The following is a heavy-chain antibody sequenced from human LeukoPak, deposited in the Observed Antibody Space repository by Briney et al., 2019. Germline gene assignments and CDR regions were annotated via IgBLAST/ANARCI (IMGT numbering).Heavy chain of an antibody. D-gene: IGHD2-15*01. Sequence: GESLRLSCAASGLXFSSYAISWVRQAPGKGLEWVSAISKSGGSTYYADSVKGRFTISRDNSKNTLYLQMNSLGVEDTAVYYCAIWGYRSGGSCYVSAYYYGMDVWGQGTTVTVSS. CDR3: AIWGYRSGGSCYVSAYYYGMDV. CDR1: GLXFSSYA. CDR2: ISKSGGST. J-gene: IGHJ6*02. V-gene: IGHV3-23*01.